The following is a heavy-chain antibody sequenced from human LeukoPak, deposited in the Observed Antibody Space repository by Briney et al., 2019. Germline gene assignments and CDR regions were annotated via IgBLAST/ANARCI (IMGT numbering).Heavy chain of an antibody. CDR3: ARDLAVAGTLDGMDV. CDR1: GGTFSSYA. V-gene: IGHV1-69*04. Sequence: PAASVTVSCKASGGTFSSYAISGVRQAPGQGLEWMGRIIPIFGIANYAQKFQGRVTITADKSTSTAYMELSSLRSEDTAVYYCARDLAVAGTLDGMDVWGQGTTVTVSS. CDR2: IIPIFGIA. D-gene: IGHD6-19*01. J-gene: IGHJ6*02.